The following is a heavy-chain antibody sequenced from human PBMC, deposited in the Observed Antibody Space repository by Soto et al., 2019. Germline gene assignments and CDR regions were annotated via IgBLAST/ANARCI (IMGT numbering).Heavy chain of an antibody. Sequence: EVQLVESGGGLVQPGGSLKLSCAASGFTFSGSAMHWVRQASGKGLEWVGRIRSKANSYATAYAESVKGRFTISRDDSKNTAYLQMNSLKTEDTAVYYCTRDSSGWPGWGQGTLVTVSS. D-gene: IGHD6-19*01. J-gene: IGHJ4*01. CDR3: TRDSSGWPG. V-gene: IGHV3-73*02. CDR1: GFTFSGSA. CDR2: IRSKANSYAT.